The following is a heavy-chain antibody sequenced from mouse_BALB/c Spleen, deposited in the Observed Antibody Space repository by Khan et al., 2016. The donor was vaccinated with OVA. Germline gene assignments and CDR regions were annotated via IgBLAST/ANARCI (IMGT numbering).Heavy chain of an antibody. CDR1: GYTFTSYW. V-gene: IGHV1-87*01. Sequence: QIQLVQSGAELARPGASVKLSCKASGYTFTSYWMQWVKQRPGQGLEWIGAIYPGDGDTRYTQKFKGKATLTADKSSSTAYMQLSSLASEDSAVYYCASVIPYYYAMDYWGQGTSVTVSS. J-gene: IGHJ4*01. CDR3: ASVIPYYYAMDY. CDR2: IYPGDGDT.